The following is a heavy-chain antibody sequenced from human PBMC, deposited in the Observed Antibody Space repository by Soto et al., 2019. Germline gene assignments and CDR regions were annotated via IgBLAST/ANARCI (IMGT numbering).Heavy chain of an antibody. J-gene: IGHJ6*02. V-gene: IGHV4-59*01. CDR1: GGSISSYY. CDR3: ARERLTAYYYYGMGV. D-gene: IGHD3-22*01. Sequence: SETLSLTCTVSGGSISSYYWSWIRQPPGKGLEWIGYIYYSGSTNYNPSLKSRVTISVDTSKNQFSLKLSSVTAADTAVYYCARERLTAYYYYGMGVWGHGATGTVSS. CDR2: IYYSGST.